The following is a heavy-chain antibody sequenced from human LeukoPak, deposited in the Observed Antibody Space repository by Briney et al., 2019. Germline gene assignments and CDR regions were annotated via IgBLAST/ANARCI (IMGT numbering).Heavy chain of an antibody. Sequence: ASVKVSYKAPGYTFTSYAMHWVRQAPGRGLEWMGWITPSGGTNYPQKFQGRVAITRDTSISTAYMDLSRLTSDDTAVYYCARDRYGDGFAHFDYWGQGALVTVSS. CDR1: GYTFTSYA. CDR2: ITPSGGT. V-gene: IGHV1-2*02. D-gene: IGHD5-24*01. CDR3: ARDRYGDGFAHFDY. J-gene: IGHJ4*02.